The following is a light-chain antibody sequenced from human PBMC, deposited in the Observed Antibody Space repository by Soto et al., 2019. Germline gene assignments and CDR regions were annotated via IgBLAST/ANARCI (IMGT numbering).Light chain of an antibody. J-gene: IGLJ1*01. CDR1: SGYSNYK. Sequence: QPVLTQPPSASASLGASVTLTCTLSSGYSNYKVDWYQQRPGKGPRFVMRVGTGGIVGSKGDGIPDRFSVLGSGLNRYLTIKNIQEEDESDYHCGADHGSGSNCAFVFGTGTKLTVL. CDR3: GADHGSGSNCAFV. V-gene: IGLV9-49*01. CDR2: VGTGGIVG.